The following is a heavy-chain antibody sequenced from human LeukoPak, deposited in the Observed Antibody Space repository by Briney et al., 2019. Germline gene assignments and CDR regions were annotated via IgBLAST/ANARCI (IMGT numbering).Heavy chain of an antibody. V-gene: IGHV5-51*01. J-gene: IGHJ6*03. CDR1: GYSFTSYW. D-gene: IGHD2-8*01. CDR2: IYPDDSDT. Sequence: GESLKISCKGSGYSFTSYWIGWVRQMPGKGLEWMGIIYPDDSDTRYSPSFEGQAIISVDKSISTAYLQWSSLKASDTATYYCARHGHCTNGVCYSNYYYYMDVWGKGTTVTASS. CDR3: ARHGHCTNGVCYSNYYYYMDV.